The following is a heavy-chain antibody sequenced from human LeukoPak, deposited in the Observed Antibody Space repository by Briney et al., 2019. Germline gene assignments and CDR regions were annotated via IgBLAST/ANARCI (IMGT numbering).Heavy chain of an antibody. D-gene: IGHD6-6*01. J-gene: IGHJ4*02. CDR1: GFTVSSTY. Sequence: PGGSLRLSCAASGFTVSSTYMSWVRQAPGKGLEWVSVIYSGGSTYYADSVKGRFTISRDNSKNTLYLQMNSLRAEDTALYYCARDRLDSSSSENYRGQGTLVTVSS. CDR2: IYSGGST. CDR3: ARDRLDSSSSENY. V-gene: IGHV3-53*01.